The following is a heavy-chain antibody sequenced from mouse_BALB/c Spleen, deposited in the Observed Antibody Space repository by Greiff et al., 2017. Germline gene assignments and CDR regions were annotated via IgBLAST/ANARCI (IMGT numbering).Heavy chain of an antibody. J-gene: IGHJ3*01. CDR1: GYTFTSYW. Sequence: VQLQQSGAELAKPGASVKMSCKASGYTFTSYWMHWVKQRPGQGLEWIGYINPSTGYTEYNQKFKDKATLTADKSSSTAYMQLSSLTSEDSAVYYCARDFTTATGFAYWGQGTLVTVSA. CDR3: ARDFTTATGFAY. V-gene: IGHV1-7*01. D-gene: IGHD1-2*01. CDR2: INPSTGYT.